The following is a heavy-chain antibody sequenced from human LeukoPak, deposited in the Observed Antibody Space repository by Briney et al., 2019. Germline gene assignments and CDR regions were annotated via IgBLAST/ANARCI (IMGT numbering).Heavy chain of an antibody. CDR3: ARDPLYYGSGSFDY. J-gene: IGHJ4*02. D-gene: IGHD3-10*01. Sequence: GGSLRLSCAASGFTFSSYGMHWVRQAPGKGLEWVATISYDGSNKDYADSVKGRCTISRDNSKNTLYLLMNSLRTEDTAVYYCARDPLYYGSGSFDYWGQGTLVTVSS. CDR1: GFTFSSYG. CDR2: ISYDGSNK. V-gene: IGHV3-30*04.